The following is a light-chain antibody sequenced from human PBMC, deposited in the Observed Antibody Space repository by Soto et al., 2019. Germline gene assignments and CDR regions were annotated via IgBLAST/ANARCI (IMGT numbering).Light chain of an antibody. CDR1: SSDIGAYNF. CDR3: TSWTTSTTMI. J-gene: IGLJ2*01. CDR2: DVN. V-gene: IGLV2-14*03. Sequence: QSALTQPASVSGSPGQSITISCTGTSSDIGAYNFVSWYQQHPGKAPKLMLYDVNIRPSGVSNRFSCSKSGNTASLTISGLQADDEADYYCTSWTTSTTMIFGGGTKLTVL.